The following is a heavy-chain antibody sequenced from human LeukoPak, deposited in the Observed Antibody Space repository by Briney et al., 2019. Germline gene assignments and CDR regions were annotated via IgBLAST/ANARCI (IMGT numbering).Heavy chain of an antibody. CDR1: GGSLSSYY. D-gene: IGHD5-24*01. Sequence: SETLSLTCTVSGGSLSSYYWSWIRQPPGKGLEWIGYIYYSGSTHYNPSLKSRVTISVDTSKNQFSLKLSSVTAADTAVYYCARGGEDGYNLLTFDYWGQGTLVTVSS. J-gene: IGHJ4*02. CDR2: IYYSGST. V-gene: IGHV4-59*08. CDR3: ARGGEDGYNLLTFDY.